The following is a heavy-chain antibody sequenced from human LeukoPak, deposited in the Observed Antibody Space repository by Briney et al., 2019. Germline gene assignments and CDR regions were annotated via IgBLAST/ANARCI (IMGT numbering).Heavy chain of an antibody. CDR1: GFTFRSYW. Sequence: GGSLRLSCAASGFTFRSYWMHWVRQPPGKGLVWVSRINSDGSSTSYADSVKGRFTISRDNAKNTLYLQMNRLRAEDTAVYHCARAMVPLFEDWGQGTLVTVSS. D-gene: IGHD4/OR15-4a*01. CDR3: ARAMVPLFED. V-gene: IGHV3-74*01. CDR2: INSDGSST. J-gene: IGHJ4*02.